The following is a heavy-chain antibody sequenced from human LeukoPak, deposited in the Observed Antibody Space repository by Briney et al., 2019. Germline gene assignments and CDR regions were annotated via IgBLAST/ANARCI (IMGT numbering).Heavy chain of an antibody. D-gene: IGHD1-26*01. CDR3: ARGTYSGSYYRHYYYYMDV. CDR1: GYTFTSYG. V-gene: IGHV1-18*01. CDR2: ISAYNGNT. Sequence: GASVKVSCKASGYTFTSYGISWVRQAPGQGLEWMGWISAYNGNTNYAQKLQGRVTMTTDTSTSTAYMELRSLRSDDTAVYYCARGTYSGSYYRHYYYYMDVWGKGTTVTVSS. J-gene: IGHJ6*03.